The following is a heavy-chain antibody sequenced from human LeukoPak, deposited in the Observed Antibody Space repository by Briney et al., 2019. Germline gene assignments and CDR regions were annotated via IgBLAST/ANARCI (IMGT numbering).Heavy chain of an antibody. CDR1: GGSISSSSYY. CDR3: ARVEKYTSSGPTDP. D-gene: IGHD6-13*01. V-gene: IGHV4-39*07. J-gene: IGHJ5*02. CDR2: IYYSGST. Sequence: SETLPLTCTVSGGSISSSSYYWGWFRQPPGTWLEWLGSIYYSGSTYYNPSLKSRVTISVDTSKNQFSLKLSSVTAADTAVYYCARVEKYTSSGPTDPWGQGTLVTVSA.